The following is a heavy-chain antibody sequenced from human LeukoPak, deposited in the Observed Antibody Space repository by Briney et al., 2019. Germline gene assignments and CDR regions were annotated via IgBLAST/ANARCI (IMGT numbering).Heavy chain of an antibody. CDR3: ARADRLHGGPYLIGP. D-gene: IGHD2-21*01. V-gene: IGHV1-2*02. Sequence: ASVKVSCKTSGYTFTDYYLHWGRQAPGQGLEWMGWNNPNTGGTSFAQRFQGRVTMTRDTSITTVYMEVSWLTSDDTAIYYCARADRLHGGPYLIGPWGQGTLVTVSS. CDR2: NNPNTGGT. CDR1: GYTFTDYY. J-gene: IGHJ5*02.